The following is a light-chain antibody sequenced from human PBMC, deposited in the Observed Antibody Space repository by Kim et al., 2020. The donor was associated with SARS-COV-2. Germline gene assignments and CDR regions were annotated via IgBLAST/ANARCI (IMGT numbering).Light chain of an antibody. CDR1: QSVSSSY. Sequence: SLSPGERTTLSCRASQSVSSSYLALYQQKPGQAPRLLIYGASSRATGIPDRFSGSGSGTDFTLTISRLEPEDFAVYYCQQYGSSYTFGQGTKLEI. V-gene: IGKV3-20*01. CDR3: QQYGSSYT. J-gene: IGKJ2*01. CDR2: GAS.